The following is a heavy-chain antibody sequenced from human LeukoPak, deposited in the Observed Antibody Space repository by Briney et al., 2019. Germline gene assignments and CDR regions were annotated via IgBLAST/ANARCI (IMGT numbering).Heavy chain of an antibody. D-gene: IGHD4-17*01. Sequence: GASVKVSCKASGGTFSSYAISWVRQAPGQGLVWMGGIIPIFGTANYAQKFQGRVTITADESTSTAYMELSSLRSEDTAVYYCARGDYGDYVPISYWGQGTLVTVSS. V-gene: IGHV1-69*13. CDR2: IIPIFGTA. J-gene: IGHJ4*02. CDR3: ARGDYGDYVPISY. CDR1: GGTFSSYA.